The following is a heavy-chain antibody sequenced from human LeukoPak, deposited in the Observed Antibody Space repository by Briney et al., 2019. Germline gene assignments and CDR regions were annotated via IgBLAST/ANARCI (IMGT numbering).Heavy chain of an antibody. Sequence: ASVKVSCKASDYTFTTYGISWVRLAPGQGLEWMGWINTNTGNPTYAQGFTGRVVFSLDTSFSTAYLQISSLKSEDTAVYYCARIGYYYGSGSYFETYDYWGQGTLVTVSS. D-gene: IGHD3-10*01. J-gene: IGHJ4*02. V-gene: IGHV7-4-1*02. CDR3: ARIGYYYGSGSYFETYDY. CDR2: INTNTGNP. CDR1: DYTFTTYG.